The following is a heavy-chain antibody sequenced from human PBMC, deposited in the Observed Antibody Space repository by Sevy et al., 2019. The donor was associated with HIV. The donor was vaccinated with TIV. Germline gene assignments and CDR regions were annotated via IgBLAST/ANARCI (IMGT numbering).Heavy chain of an antibody. D-gene: IGHD6-6*01. J-gene: IGHJ4*02. CDR2: ISGSGGST. CDR1: GFTFSSYA. V-gene: IGHV3-23*01. Sequence: GGSLRLSCAASGFTFSSYAMSWVRQAPGKGLQWVSAISGSGGSTYYADSVKGRSTISRDNSKNTLYLQMNSLRAEDTAVYYCAKGLRNGGIAARPDLDYWGQGTLVTVSS. CDR3: AKGLRNGGIAARPDLDY.